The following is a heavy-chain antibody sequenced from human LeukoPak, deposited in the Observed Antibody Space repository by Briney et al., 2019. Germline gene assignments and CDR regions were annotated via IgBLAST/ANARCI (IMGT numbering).Heavy chain of an antibody. V-gene: IGHV4-39*01. CDR1: GGSISSSSYY. CDR2: IYYSGST. D-gene: IGHD3-22*01. CDR3: ARHRSPITMIVGGTGWFDP. J-gene: IGHJ5*02. Sequence: SETLSLTCTVSGGSISSSSYYWGWIRQPPGKGLEWIGSIYYSGSTYYNPSLKSRVTISVDTSKNQFSLKLSSVTAADTAVYYCARHRSPITMIVGGTGWFDPWGQGTLVTVSS.